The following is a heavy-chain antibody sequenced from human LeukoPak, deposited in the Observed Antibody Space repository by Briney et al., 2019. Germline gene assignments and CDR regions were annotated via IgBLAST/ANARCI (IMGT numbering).Heavy chain of an antibody. CDR3: AAYDFWSGNFDY. Sequence: ASVKVSCKASGYTFTGHYMHWVRQAPGQGLEWMGWINPNSGGTNYAQKFQGRVTMTRDTSISTAYMELSRLRSDDTAVYYCAAYDFWSGNFDYWGQGTLVTVSS. J-gene: IGHJ4*02. CDR1: GYTFTGHY. V-gene: IGHV1-2*02. D-gene: IGHD3-3*01. CDR2: INPNSGGT.